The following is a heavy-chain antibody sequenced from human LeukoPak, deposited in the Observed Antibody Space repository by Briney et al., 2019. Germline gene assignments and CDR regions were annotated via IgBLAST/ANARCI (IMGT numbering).Heavy chain of an antibody. CDR3: AKALTYDY. Sequence: GGSLRLSFAASGFTFSSYGMHWVRQAPGKGLEWVAVISYGGSNKYYADSVKGRFTISRDNSKNTLYLQMNSLRAEDTAVYYCAKALTYDYWGQGTLVTVSS. CDR2: ISYGGSNK. CDR1: GFTFSSYG. V-gene: IGHV3-30*18. J-gene: IGHJ4*02.